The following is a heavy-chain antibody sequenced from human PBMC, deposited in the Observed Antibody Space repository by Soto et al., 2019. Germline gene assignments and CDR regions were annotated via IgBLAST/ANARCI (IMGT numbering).Heavy chain of an antibody. D-gene: IGHD3-22*01. Sequence: GGSLRLSCAASGFTFSSHAMSWVRQAPGKGLEWVSGINYSGGSTYYADSVKGRFTISRDNSKDTLNLQMNSLRAEDTAVYYCAQDHSAYAPEYFQHWGQGTLVTVSS. J-gene: IGHJ1*01. CDR2: INYSGGST. V-gene: IGHV3-23*01. CDR1: GFTFSSHA. CDR3: AQDHSAYAPEYFQH.